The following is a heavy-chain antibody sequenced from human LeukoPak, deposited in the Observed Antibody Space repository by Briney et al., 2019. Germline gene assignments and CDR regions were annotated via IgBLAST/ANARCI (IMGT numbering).Heavy chain of an antibody. D-gene: IGHD3-22*01. V-gene: IGHV1-69*13. J-gene: IGHJ4*02. CDR3: ASGFWVEYYDTNGFLDH. Sequence: SVKVSCKASGGTFSSYAISWVRQAPGQGLEWMGGIIPIFGTANYAQKFQGRVTITADESTSTAYMELSSLRSEDTAVYFCASGFWVEYYDTNGFLDHWGQGALVTVSS. CDR2: IIPIFGTA. CDR1: GGTFSSYA.